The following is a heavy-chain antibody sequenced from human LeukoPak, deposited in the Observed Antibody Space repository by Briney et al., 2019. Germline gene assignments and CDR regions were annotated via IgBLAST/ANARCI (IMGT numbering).Heavy chain of an antibody. J-gene: IGHJ4*02. CDR1: GFTYRNYA. CDR3: ARDFYGQLGGDY. V-gene: IGHV3-23*01. D-gene: IGHD6-6*01. CDR2: ITGSGDYT. Sequence: HPGGSLRLSCEVSGFTYRNYAMNWVRQAPGKGLEWVSAITGSGDYTYYADSVKGRFTISRDNSKNKLYLQMNSLRAEDTAMYYCARDFYGQLGGDYWGQRTLVTVSS.